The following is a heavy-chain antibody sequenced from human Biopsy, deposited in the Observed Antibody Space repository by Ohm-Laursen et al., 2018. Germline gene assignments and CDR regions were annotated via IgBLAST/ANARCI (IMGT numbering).Heavy chain of an antibody. CDR3: TKARGRFLEWVDPFDF. V-gene: IGHV3-9*01. Sequence: SLRLSCSASGFTFDDNAMHWVRQAPGKGLEWVSGISWNSGTKDYADSVKGRFAISRDNAKNSLYLQMSSLSSEDTALYYCTKARGRFLEWVDPFDFWGQGTMVTVSS. J-gene: IGHJ3*01. D-gene: IGHD3-3*01. CDR1: GFTFDDNA. CDR2: ISWNSGTK.